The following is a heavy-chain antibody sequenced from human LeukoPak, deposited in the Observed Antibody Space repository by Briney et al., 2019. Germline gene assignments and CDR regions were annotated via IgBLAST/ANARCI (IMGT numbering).Heavy chain of an antibody. CDR3: ARRFFWSGYYAY. V-gene: IGHV4-34*01. J-gene: IGHJ4*02. Sequence: SETLSLTCAVYGGSFSGYYWSWIRQPPGKGLEWIGEINHSGSTNYNPSLKSRVTISVDTSKNQFFLKLSSVTAADTAVYYCARRFFWSGYYAYWGQGTLVTVSS. CDR1: GGSFSGYY. D-gene: IGHD3-3*01. CDR2: INHSGST.